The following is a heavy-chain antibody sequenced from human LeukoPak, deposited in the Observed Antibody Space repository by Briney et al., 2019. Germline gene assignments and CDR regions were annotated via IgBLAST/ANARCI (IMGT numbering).Heavy chain of an antibody. J-gene: IGHJ4*02. CDR2: IYYSGST. CDR1: GGSISSYY. Sequence: SETLSLTCTVSGGSISSYYWSWIRQPPGKGLEWIGYIYYSGSTNYNPSLKSRVTISVDTSKNQFSLKLSSVTAADTAVYYCAAYSSGWRDSYFDYWGQGTLVTVSS. CDR3: AAYSSGWRDSYFDY. V-gene: IGHV4-59*08. D-gene: IGHD6-19*01.